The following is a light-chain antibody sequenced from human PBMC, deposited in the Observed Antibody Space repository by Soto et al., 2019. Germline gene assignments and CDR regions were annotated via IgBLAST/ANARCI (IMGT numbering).Light chain of an antibody. CDR3: QYWDNYPST. V-gene: IGKV1-5*03. CDR1: QSITDW. CDR2: KAS. J-gene: IGKJ1*01. Sequence: DIQMTQSPSTLSASVGDRVTITCRASQSITDWLAWYQQKPGKAPKFLIYKASNLEGGVPSRFSGSGSGTEFTLTLSSLQPDDFATYYCQYWDNYPSTFGQGTKVEIK.